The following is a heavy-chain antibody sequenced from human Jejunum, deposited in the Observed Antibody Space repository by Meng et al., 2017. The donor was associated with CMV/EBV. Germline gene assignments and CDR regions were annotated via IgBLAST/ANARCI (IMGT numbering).Heavy chain of an antibody. D-gene: IGHD2-2*01. CDR1: GFTFRSFA. Sequence: GFTFRSFAMPWVRPAPGEGLEWLAFIRHDGVNNYYADSVTGRFTISRDNAKNTLFLQMNSLRADDTALYYCAKGQRTSIYYYGMDVWGQGTTVTVSS. CDR2: IRHDGVNN. J-gene: IGHJ6*02. CDR3: AKGQRTSIYYYGMDV. V-gene: IGHV3-30*02.